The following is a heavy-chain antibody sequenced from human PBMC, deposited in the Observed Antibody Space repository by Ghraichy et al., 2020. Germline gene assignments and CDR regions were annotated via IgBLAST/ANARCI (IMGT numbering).Heavy chain of an antibody. CDR1: GGSISSSSYY. CDR3: ARHQDVWFGEYRALDY. CDR2: IYYSGST. V-gene: IGHV4-39*01. J-gene: IGHJ4*02. D-gene: IGHD3-10*01. Sequence: SETLSLTCTVSGGSISSSSYYWGWIRQPPGKGLEWIGSIYYSGSTYYNPSLKSRVTISVDTSKNQFSLKLSSVTAADTAVYYCARHQDVWFGEYRALDYWGQGTLVTVSS.